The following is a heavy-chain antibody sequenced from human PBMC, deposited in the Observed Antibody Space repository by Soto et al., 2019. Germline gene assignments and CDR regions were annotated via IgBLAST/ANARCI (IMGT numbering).Heavy chain of an antibody. V-gene: IGHV3-21*01. D-gene: IGHD1-26*01. CDR2: ISSSSSYI. J-gene: IGHJ5*02. Sequence: LRLSCAASGFTFSSYSMNWVRQAPGKGLEWVSSISSSSSYIYYADSVKGRFTISRDNAKNSLYLQMNSLRAEDTAVYYCARDLESNSGWFDPWGQGTLVTVSS. CDR3: ARDLESNSGWFDP. CDR1: GFTFSSYS.